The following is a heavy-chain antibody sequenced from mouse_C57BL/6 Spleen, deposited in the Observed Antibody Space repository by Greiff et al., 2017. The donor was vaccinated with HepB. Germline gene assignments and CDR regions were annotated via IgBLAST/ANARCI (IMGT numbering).Heavy chain of an antibody. V-gene: IGHV1-82*01. CDR1: GYAFSSSW. CDR3: ARWETHSVYYFDY. D-gene: IGHD3-1*01. Sequence: VQLQQSGPELVKPGASVKISCKASGYAFSSSWMNWVKQRPGKGLEWIGRIYPGDGDTNYNGKFKGKATLTADKSSSTAYRQLSSLTSEDSAVYFCARWETHSVYYFDYWGQGTTLTVSS. J-gene: IGHJ2*01. CDR2: IYPGDGDT.